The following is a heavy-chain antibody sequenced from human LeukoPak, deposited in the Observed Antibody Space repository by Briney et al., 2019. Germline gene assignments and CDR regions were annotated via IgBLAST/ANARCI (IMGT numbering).Heavy chain of an antibody. V-gene: IGHV3-23*01. CDR3: AKQGSDTSPKYHDY. Sequence: GGCLRLSCAASGFAFGTYAMTWVRQALGKGLDWVSSMSPTGNTFYYADSVKGRFTISRDNSKNTVYLQMNSLRADDTAVYYCAKQGSDTSPKYHDYWGQGALVTVSS. J-gene: IGHJ4*02. CDR2: MSPTGNTF. D-gene: IGHD2-2*01. CDR1: GFAFGTYA.